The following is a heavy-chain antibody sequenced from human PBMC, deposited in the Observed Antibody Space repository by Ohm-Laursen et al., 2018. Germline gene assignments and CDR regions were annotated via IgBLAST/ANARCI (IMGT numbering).Heavy chain of an antibody. J-gene: IGHJ5*02. Sequence: SLRLSCSASGFTFSSYAMSWVRQAPGKGLEWVSGISGSGSYTYYADSVRGRFTISRDNSKNTLYLQMNSLRADDTAVYYCARDSAMATWGQGTLVTVSS. V-gene: IGHV3-23*01. CDR1: GFTFSSYA. CDR3: ARDSAMAT. D-gene: IGHD5-18*01. CDR2: ISGSGSYT.